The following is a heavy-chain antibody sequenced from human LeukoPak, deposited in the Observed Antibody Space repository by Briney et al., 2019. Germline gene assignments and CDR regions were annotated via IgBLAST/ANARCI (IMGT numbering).Heavy chain of an antibody. CDR3: ASTSYYYYYYMDV. J-gene: IGHJ6*03. Sequence: SVKVSCKASGGTFSSYAISWVRQAPGQGLEWMGGNIPIFGTANYAQKFQGRVTITTDESTSTAYMELSSLRSEDTAVYYCASTSYYYYYYMDVWGKGTTVTVSS. V-gene: IGHV1-69*05. CDR2: NIPIFGTA. CDR1: GGTFSSYA.